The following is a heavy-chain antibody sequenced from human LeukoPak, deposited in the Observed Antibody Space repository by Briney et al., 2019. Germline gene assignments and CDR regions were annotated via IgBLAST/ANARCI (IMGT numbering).Heavy chain of an antibody. CDR2: IYYSGST. J-gene: IGHJ4*02. CDR1: GGSISSYY. V-gene: IGHV4-59*08. D-gene: IGHD3-10*01. Sequence: PSETLSLTCTVSGGSISSYYWSWIRQPPGKGLEWIGYIYYSGSTNYNPSLKSRVTISVDTSKNQFSLNLSSVTAADTAVYYCARTPVNPMVQDLFCFDYWGQGTLVTVSS. CDR3: ARTPVNPMVQDLFCFDY.